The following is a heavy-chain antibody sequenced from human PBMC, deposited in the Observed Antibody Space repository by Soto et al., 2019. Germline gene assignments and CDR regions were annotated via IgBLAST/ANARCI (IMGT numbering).Heavy chain of an antibody. Sequence: ETLSLTCAVSGRPITGDYWGWIRQPPGKALEYIGHIYYTGSTNYSPSLRSRVSISVDTSKNESSLRLSSVTAADTAVYFCARSVAVPGAHIDYWGQGTQVTVSS. V-gene: IGHV4-59*01. CDR3: ARSVAVPGAHIDY. D-gene: IGHD3-3*01. CDR2: IYYTGST. CDR1: GRPITGDY. J-gene: IGHJ4*02.